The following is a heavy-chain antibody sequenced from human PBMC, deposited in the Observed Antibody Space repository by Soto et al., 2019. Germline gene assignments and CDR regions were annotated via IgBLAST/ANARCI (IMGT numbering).Heavy chain of an antibody. CDR1: GGSISSSSYY. D-gene: IGHD3-3*01. CDR3: ATYYDFWSGFGHYGMDV. J-gene: IGHJ6*02. Sequence: SETLSLTCTVSGGSISSSSYYWGWIRQPPGKGLEWIGSIYYSGSTYYNPSLKSRVTISVDTSKNQFSLKLSSVTAADTAVYYCATYYDFWSGFGHYGMDVWGQGTTVTVSS. CDR2: IYYSGST. V-gene: IGHV4-39*07.